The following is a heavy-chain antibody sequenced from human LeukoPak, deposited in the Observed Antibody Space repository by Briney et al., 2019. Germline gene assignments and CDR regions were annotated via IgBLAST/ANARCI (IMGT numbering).Heavy chain of an antibody. CDR3: AREGTSGTHLNWFDP. J-gene: IGHJ5*02. Sequence: SQTLSLTCTVSGGSISSGGYYWSWIRQHPGKGLEWIGYIYYSGSTYYNPSLKSRVTLSVDTSKNQFSLKLSSVTAADTAVYYCAREGTSGTHLNWFDPWGQGTLVTVSS. D-gene: IGHD1-1*01. V-gene: IGHV4-31*03. CDR1: GGSISSGGYY. CDR2: IYYSGST.